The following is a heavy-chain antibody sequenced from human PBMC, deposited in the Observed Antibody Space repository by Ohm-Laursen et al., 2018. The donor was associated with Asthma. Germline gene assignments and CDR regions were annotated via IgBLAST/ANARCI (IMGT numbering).Heavy chain of an antibody. D-gene: IGHD1-26*01. CDR2: INPSGGST. CDR3: ASGGVVGATHFDY. Sequence: GSSVKVSCKASGYTFTSYSMHWVRQAPGQGLEWMGIINPSGGSTSYAQKFQGRITMTRDTSTSTVYMELSSLRSEDTAVYYCASGGVVGATHFDYWGQGTLVTVSS. CDR1: GYTFTSYS. V-gene: IGHV1-46*01. J-gene: IGHJ4*02.